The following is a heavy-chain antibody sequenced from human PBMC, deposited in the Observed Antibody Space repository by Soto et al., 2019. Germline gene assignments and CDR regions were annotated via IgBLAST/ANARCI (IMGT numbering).Heavy chain of an antibody. CDR3: ARGLRYNRSWYGAFDI. J-gene: IGHJ3*02. CDR1: VGSFSDYY. Sequence: QVQLQQWGAGLLKPSETLSLTCAVYVGSFSDYYWSWIRQPPGEGLEWIGEINHRGSTNYNPSLKSRVTISVDTSKNQFSLNLRSVTAADTAVYFCARGLRYNRSWYGAFDIWCQGTMVTVSS. D-gene: IGHD6-13*01. CDR2: INHRGST. V-gene: IGHV4-34*01.